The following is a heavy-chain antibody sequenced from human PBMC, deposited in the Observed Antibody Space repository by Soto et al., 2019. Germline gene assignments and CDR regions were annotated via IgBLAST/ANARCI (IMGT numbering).Heavy chain of an antibody. D-gene: IGHD6-13*01. CDR2: IYYTGST. CDR1: GVSITSHY. Sequence: SETLSLTCTVSGVSITSHYWSWIRQPPGMGLEWIGYIYYTGSTNYNPSLKSRVTISVDTSKNQFSLKLSSVTAADTAVYYCARVGSSWYLGMDVWGQGTTVTVSS. CDR3: ARVGSSWYLGMDV. J-gene: IGHJ6*02. V-gene: IGHV4-59*11.